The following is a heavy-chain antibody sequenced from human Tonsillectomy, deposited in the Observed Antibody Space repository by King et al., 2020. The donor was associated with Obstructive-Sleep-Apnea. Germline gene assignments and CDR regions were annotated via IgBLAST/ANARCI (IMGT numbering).Heavy chain of an antibody. V-gene: IGHV3-9*01. CDR1: GFTFDSFA. J-gene: IGHJ4*02. CDR3: ATVADY. CDR2: ITWNGDNA. Sequence: VQLVESGGGLVQPGGSLRLSCAGSGFTFDSFAMYWFRQAPGKGLEWVAGITWNGDNAGYADAVRGRFPISRDNAKNSLYLHMTSLRSDDTAMYYCATVADYWGQGTLITVSS.